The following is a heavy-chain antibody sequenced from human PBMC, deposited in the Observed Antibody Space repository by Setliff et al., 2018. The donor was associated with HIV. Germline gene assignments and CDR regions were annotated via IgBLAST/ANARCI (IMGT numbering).Heavy chain of an antibody. CDR2: IHHSGTA. V-gene: IGHV4-39*01. CDR1: GGSITRTPYY. Sequence: KTSETLSLTCTVSGGSITRTPYYWGWIRQPPGKGLEWIGSIHHSGTAYDNPSLKSRVTISVDPSKNQILLRLSSVTAADTAVYYCRIVPAAINYFDYWGQGTLVTVSS. D-gene: IGHD2-2*02. CDR3: RIVPAAINYFDY. J-gene: IGHJ4*02.